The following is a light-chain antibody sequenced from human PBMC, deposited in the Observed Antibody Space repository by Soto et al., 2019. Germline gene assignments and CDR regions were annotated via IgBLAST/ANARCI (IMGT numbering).Light chain of an antibody. Sequence: QSALTQPASVSGSPGQSITISCTGTSNDVGNYNLVSWYQQHPGKAPKLVLFEVTKRPSGISDRFSGSKSANTASLTVSGLQAEYEADYYCCSYAGNSIYVFGTGTKLTVL. V-gene: IGLV2-23*02. J-gene: IGLJ1*01. CDR2: EVT. CDR1: SNDVGNYNL. CDR3: CSYAGNSIYV.